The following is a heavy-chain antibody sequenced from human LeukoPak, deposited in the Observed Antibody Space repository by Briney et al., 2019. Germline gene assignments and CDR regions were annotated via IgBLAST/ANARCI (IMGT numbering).Heavy chain of an antibody. CDR2: ISYDRSNK. Sequence: PGGSLRLSCAASGFTFSSYAMHWVRQAPGKGLEWVAVISYDRSNKYYADSVKGRFTISRDNSKNTLYLQMNSLRAEDTAVYYCAREIVTTLPRGSYYYYGMDVWGQGTTVTVSS. D-gene: IGHD4-17*01. CDR1: GFTFSSYA. V-gene: IGHV3-30-3*01. J-gene: IGHJ6*02. CDR3: AREIVTTLPRGSYYYYGMDV.